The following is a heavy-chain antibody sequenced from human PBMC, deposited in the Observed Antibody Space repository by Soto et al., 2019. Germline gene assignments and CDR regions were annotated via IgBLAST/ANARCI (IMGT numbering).Heavy chain of an antibody. V-gene: IGHV1-3*05. J-gene: IGHJ4*02. CDR3: ARDVAALDY. D-gene: IGHD6-13*01. CDR2: INPGNGNI. Sequence: QVQLVQSGAEEKKPGASVKVSCKASGYTFTSYAMHWVRQAPGQSLEWMGWINPGNGNIKYSQKFQGRITITRDTSASTAYMELNSLRSEDTAVYYCARDVAALDYWGQGTLVTVSS. CDR1: GYTFTSYA.